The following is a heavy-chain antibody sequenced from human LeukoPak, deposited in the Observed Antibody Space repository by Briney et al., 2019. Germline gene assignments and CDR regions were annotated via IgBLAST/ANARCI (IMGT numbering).Heavy chain of an antibody. CDR3: ATLYGGSLDY. D-gene: IGHD5-12*01. CDR2: VSSTGGDK. J-gene: IGHJ4*02. Sequence: GGSLRLSCTGSGVTFEDYYLSWIRQAPGKGLEWISYVSSTGGDKFYADPVKGRFTISRDNAKNTLYLQMNSLRAEDTAVYYCATLYGGSLDYWGQGTLVTVSS. CDR1: GVTFEDYY. V-gene: IGHV3-11*04.